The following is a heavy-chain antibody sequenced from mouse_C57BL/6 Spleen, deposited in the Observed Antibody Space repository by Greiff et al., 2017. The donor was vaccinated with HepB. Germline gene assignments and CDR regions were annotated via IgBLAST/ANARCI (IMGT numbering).Heavy chain of an antibody. V-gene: IGHV1-55*01. CDR1: GYTFTSYW. Sequence: VKLQQPGAELVKPGASVKMSCKASGYTFTSYWITWVKQRPGQGLEWIGDIYPGSGSTNYNEKFKSKATLTVDTSSSTAYMQLSSLTSEDSAVYYCARGTGPYWYFDVWGTGTTVTVSS. CDR2: IYPGSGST. J-gene: IGHJ1*03. D-gene: IGHD4-1*01. CDR3: ARGTGPYWYFDV.